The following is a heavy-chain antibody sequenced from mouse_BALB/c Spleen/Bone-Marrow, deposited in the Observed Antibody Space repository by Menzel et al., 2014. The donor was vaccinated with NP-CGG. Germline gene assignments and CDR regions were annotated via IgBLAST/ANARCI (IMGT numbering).Heavy chain of an antibody. CDR1: GYTFTSYW. D-gene: IGHD1-1*01. Sequence: VQLQQSGAELVRPGASVKLSCKASGYTFTSYWINWVKQRPGQGLEWIGNIYPSDSYTNYNQKFKDKATLTVDKSSSTAYMQLSSPTSEDSAVYYCTRSYGSSYEYYFDYGGQGTTLTVSS. J-gene: IGHJ2*01. V-gene: IGHV1-69*02. CDR2: IYPSDSYT. CDR3: TRSYGSSYEYYFDY.